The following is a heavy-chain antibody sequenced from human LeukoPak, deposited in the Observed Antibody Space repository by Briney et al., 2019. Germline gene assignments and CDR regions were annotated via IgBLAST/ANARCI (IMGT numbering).Heavy chain of an antibody. V-gene: IGHV3-30*19. D-gene: IGHD4-23*01. Sequence: GGSLRLSCAVSGFTFTNAWMTWVRQAPGKGLEWVAVISYDGSNKYYADSVKGRFTISRDNSKNTLYLQMNSLRAEDTAVYYCARDLLPFYGGIPFDYWGQGTLVTVSS. CDR2: ISYDGSNK. J-gene: IGHJ4*02. CDR1: GFTFTNAW. CDR3: ARDLLPFYGGIPFDY.